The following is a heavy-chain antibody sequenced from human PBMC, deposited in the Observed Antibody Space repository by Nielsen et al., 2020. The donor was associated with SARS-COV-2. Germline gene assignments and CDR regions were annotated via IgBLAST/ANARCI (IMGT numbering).Heavy chain of an antibody. CDR3: ARDSYIVPTNYYFDY. Sequence: GGSLRLSCAASGFTFSSHWMSWVRQAPGKVLEWLANIKHDGSEQYYVDSVKGRFTMSRDNPKNLLYLQMNSLRDDDTAVYYCARDSYIVPTNYYFDYWGQGALVTASS. D-gene: IGHD5-12*01. J-gene: IGHJ4*02. CDR2: IKHDGSEQ. CDR1: GFTFSSHW. V-gene: IGHV3-7*01.